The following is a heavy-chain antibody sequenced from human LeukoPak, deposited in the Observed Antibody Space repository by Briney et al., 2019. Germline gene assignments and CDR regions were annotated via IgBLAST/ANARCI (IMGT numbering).Heavy chain of an antibody. CDR2: ISSSSSYI. CDR1: GFTFSSYS. D-gene: IGHD5-18*01. J-gene: IGHJ4*02. Sequence: PGGSLRLSCAASGFTFSSYSMNWVRQAPGKGLEWVSSISSSSSYIYYADSVKGRFTISRDNAKNSLYLQMNSLRAEDTAVYYCAGASTAMAQNGGDYWGQGTLVTGSS. V-gene: IGHV3-21*01. CDR3: AGASTAMAQNGGDY.